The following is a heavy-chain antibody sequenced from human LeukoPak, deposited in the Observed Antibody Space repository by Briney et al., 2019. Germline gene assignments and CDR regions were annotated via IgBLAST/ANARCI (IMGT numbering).Heavy chain of an antibody. V-gene: IGHV4-31*03. J-gene: IGHJ4*02. D-gene: IGHD2-2*01. Sequence: SETLSLTCTVSGGSISNSSYYWGWIRQHPGKALEWIGYIYYSGSTYYNPSLKSRVTISVDTSKNQFSLKLSSVTAADTAVYYCARALLPAVFDYWGQGTLVTVSS. CDR3: ARALLPAVFDY. CDR2: IYYSGST. CDR1: GGSISNSSYY.